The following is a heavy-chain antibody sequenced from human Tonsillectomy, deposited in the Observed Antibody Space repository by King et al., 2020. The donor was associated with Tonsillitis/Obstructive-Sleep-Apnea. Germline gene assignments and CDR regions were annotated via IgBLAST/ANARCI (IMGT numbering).Heavy chain of an antibody. Sequence: HVQLVESGGGMVQPGTSLRLSCAASGFTFTGHGIHWVRQAPGKGLEWVAIIWSDGSLQYYADSVKGRFTISRDNSKNTVSLQMSSLRVEDTAVYYCARDPPRGYYLDYWGQGTLVTVSS. J-gene: IGHJ4*02. CDR1: GFTFTGHG. CDR2: IWSDGSLQ. D-gene: IGHD3-22*01. V-gene: IGHV3-33*01. CDR3: ARDPPRGYYLDY.